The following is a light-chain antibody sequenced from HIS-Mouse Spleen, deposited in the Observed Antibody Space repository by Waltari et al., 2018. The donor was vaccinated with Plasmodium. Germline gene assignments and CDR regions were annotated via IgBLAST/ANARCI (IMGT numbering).Light chain of an antibody. V-gene: IGKV3-15*01. CDR2: GAS. CDR1: KSVSSN. CDR3: QQYNNWSFT. Sequence: EIVMTQSPATLSVSPGERATLSCRANKSVSSNLAWYQQKPGQAPRLLIYGASTRATGIPARFSGSGSGTEFTLTISSLQSEDFAVYYCQQYNNWSFTFGPGTKVDIK. J-gene: IGKJ3*01.